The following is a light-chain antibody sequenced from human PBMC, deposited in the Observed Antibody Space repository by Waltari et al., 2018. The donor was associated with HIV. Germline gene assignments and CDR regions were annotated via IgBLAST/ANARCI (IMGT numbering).Light chain of an antibody. CDR1: VSNIGTNT. J-gene: IGLJ3*02. V-gene: IGLV1-44*01. Sequence: QSVLSQAPSVSGTPGQGVTISCSGSVSNIGTNTVSWYQHIPGAAPKLLIYSNDRPPSGVPDRFSDSKSGTSASLAISGLQSDDEAEYYCATCGDPLYVIGGGTKLTVL. CDR2: SND. CDR3: ATCGDPLYV.